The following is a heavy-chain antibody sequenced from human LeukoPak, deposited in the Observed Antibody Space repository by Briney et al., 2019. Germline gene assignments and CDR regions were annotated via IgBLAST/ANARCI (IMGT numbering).Heavy chain of an antibody. V-gene: IGHV4-61*02. CDR2: IYASGST. CDR1: GGSLSSGSDY. Sequence: SETLSPTCTVSGGSLSSGSDYWSWIRQSAGKGLEWIGRIYASGSTNYNPSPKSRVTISVDKSKNQFSLKLSSVTAADTAVYYCARKDYYDPYYFDYWGQGTLVTVSS. J-gene: IGHJ4*02. CDR3: ARKDYYDPYYFDY. D-gene: IGHD3-22*01.